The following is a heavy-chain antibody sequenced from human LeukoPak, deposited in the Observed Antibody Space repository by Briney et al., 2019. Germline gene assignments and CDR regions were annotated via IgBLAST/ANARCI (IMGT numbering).Heavy chain of an antibody. CDR2: ISAYNGNT. CDR3: ASTYGGNSVAADDY. V-gene: IGHV1-18*01. J-gene: IGHJ4*02. CDR1: GYTFTSYG. Sequence: ASVKVSCKASGYTFTSYGISWVRQAPGQGVEWMGWISAYNGNTNYAQKLQGRVTMTTDTSTSTAYMELRSLRSDDTAVYYCASTYGGNSVAADDYWGQGTLVTVSS. D-gene: IGHD4-23*01.